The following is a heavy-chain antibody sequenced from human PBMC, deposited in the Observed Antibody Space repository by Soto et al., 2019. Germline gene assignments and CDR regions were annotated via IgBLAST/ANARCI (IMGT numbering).Heavy chain of an antibody. CDR3: ARHPERIAQIGWFDP. Sequence: GGSLRLSCAASGFTFSSYSMNWVRQAPGKGLEWVSYISSSSSTIYYADSVKGRFTISRDNAKNSLYLQMNSLRAEDTAVYYCARHPERIAQIGWFDPLGQGTLVTGSS. J-gene: IGHJ5*02. V-gene: IGHV3-48*01. D-gene: IGHD6-13*01. CDR1: GFTFSSYS. CDR2: ISSSSSTI.